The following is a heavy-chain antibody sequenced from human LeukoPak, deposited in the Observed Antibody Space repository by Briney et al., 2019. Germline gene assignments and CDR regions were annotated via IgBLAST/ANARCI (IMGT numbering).Heavy chain of an antibody. Sequence: SQTLSLTCAISGDSVSSNSAAWNWIRQSPSRGLEWLGRTYYRSKWYNEYAMSVKSRVTIKSDTSKNQFSLQLDSVTPEDAAVYYCARGDPSYSYGLDFWGQGTTVTVSS. J-gene: IGHJ6*02. D-gene: IGHD2-21*02. CDR1: GDSVSSNSAA. CDR3: ARGDPSYSYGLDF. V-gene: IGHV6-1*01. CDR2: TYYRSKWYN.